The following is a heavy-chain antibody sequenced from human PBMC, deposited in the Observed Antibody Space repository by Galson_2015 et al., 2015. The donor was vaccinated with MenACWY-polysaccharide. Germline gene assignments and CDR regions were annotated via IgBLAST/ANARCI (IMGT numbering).Heavy chain of an antibody. CDR1: GFSLSTSGVG. V-gene: IGHV2-5*02. CDR2: IYWDDDK. J-gene: IGHJ6*02. Sequence: PALVKPTQTLTLTCTCSGFSLSTSGVGVGWIRQPPRKALEWLAFIYWDDDKRYSPSLKSRLTTTKDTSKNQVVLTMTNMDPVDTATYYCAHRRRGYTGMYYYYSGMDVWGQGNTVTVSS. CDR3: AHRRRGYTGMYYYYSGMDV. D-gene: IGHD1-26*01.